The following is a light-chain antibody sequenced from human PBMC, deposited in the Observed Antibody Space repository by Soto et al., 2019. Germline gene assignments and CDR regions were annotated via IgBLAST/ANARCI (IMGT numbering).Light chain of an antibody. CDR3: QLSQQRSDWPPIT. CDR1: ESVGRN. V-gene: IGKV3-15*01. CDR2: GAS. Sequence: EIVMTQSPATLSLSPGERATLSCRASESVGRNLAWYQQKPGQAPRLLIYGASPRATAIPPRFSGTGSGTDFTLTISSLEPEDFAVYYCQLSQQRSDWPPITFGQGTRLEI. J-gene: IGKJ5*01.